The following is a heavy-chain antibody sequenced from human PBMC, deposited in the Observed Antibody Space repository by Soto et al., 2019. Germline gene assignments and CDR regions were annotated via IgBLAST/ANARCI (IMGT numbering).Heavy chain of an antibody. CDR3: TTLVPS. CDR2: VKTKADGGTT. CDR1: GFNFSDAW. Sequence: EVQLMESGGGLVKPGGSLRLSCVASGFNFSDAWMNWVRQAPGKGLEWVGHVKTKADGGTTEYAASVKGRFIVSRDDSRNTLYLQMNSLKSEDTAMYYCTTLVPSWDQGTLVVVSS. D-gene: IGHD2-2*01. V-gene: IGHV3-15*07. J-gene: IGHJ4*02.